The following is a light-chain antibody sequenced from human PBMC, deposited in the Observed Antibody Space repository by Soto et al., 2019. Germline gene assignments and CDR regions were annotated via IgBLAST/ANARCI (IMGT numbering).Light chain of an antibody. CDR2: KDT. CDR3: QVWDRRSRV. CDR1: RLGNKY. V-gene: IGLV3-1*01. J-gene: IGLJ3*02. Sequence: SYELTQPPSVSVSPGQTASITCSGDRLGNKYACWYQRKPGQSPVLVIYKDTKRPSGIPERFSGSNSGNTATLTISGTQAMDEADYYCQVWDRRSRVFGGGTKVTVL.